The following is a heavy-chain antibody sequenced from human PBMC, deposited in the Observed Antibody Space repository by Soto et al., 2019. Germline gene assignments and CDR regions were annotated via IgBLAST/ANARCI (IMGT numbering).Heavy chain of an antibody. V-gene: IGHV1-69*13. CDR2: IIPIFGTA. CDR3: ARGATVVLYWYFDL. J-gene: IGHJ2*01. Sequence: ASVKVSCKASGGTFSSYAISWVRQAPGQGLEWMGEIIPIFGTANYAQKFQGRVTITADESTSTAYMELSSLRSEDTAVYYCARGATVVLYWYFDLWGRGTLVTVSS. CDR1: GGTFSSYA. D-gene: IGHD4-17*01.